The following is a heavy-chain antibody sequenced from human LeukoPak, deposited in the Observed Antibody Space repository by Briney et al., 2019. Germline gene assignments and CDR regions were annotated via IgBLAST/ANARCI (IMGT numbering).Heavy chain of an antibody. CDR2: ISYDGSNK. CDR1: GFTFSSYG. D-gene: IGHD4-11*01. CDR3: AKDGSNLAYYFDY. J-gene: IGHJ4*02. Sequence: GGSLRLSCAASGFTFSSYGMHWVRQAPGKGLEWVAVISYDGSNKYYADSVKGRFTISRDNSKNTLYLQMNSLRAEDTAVYYCAKDGSNLAYYFDYWGQGTLVTVPS. V-gene: IGHV3-30*18.